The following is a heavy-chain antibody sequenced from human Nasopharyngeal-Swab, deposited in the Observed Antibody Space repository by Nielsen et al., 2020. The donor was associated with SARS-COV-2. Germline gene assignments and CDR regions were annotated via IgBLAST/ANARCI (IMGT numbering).Heavy chain of an antibody. CDR3: ARAKGRGYSYSWDYYYYVDV. V-gene: IGHV1-18*01. CDR1: GYTFTSYG. CDR2: ISAYNGNT. J-gene: IGHJ6*03. Sequence: ASVKVSCKASGYTFTSYGISWVRQAPGQGLEWMGWISAYNGNTNYAQKLQGRVTMTTDTSTSTAYMELRSLRSDDTAVYYCARAKGRGYSYSWDYYYYVDVWGKGTTVTVSS. D-gene: IGHD5-18*01.